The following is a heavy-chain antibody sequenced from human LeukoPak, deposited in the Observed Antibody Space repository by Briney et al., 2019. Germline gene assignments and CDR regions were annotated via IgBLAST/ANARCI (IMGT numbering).Heavy chain of an antibody. V-gene: IGHV1-69*04. CDR2: IIHINGIA. J-gene: IGHJ4*02. Sequence: SVKVSCKASGGTFIRYTISWVRQAPGQGVEWMGRIIHINGIANYAQKFQGRVTITTDKSTTTAYMELSSLRSEDTAVYYCARDSAIFGVVSHFDYWGQGTLVTVSS. CDR3: ARDSAIFGVVSHFDY. D-gene: IGHD3-3*01. CDR1: GGTFIRYT.